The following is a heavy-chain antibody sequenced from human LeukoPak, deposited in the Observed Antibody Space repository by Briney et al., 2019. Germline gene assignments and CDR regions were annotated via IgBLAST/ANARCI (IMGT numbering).Heavy chain of an antibody. D-gene: IGHD6-13*01. CDR2: MNLNSGNT. J-gene: IGHJ4*02. V-gene: IGHV1-8*01. CDR3: ARARNIAAAGTSAY. CDR1: GYTFTSYD. Sequence: ASVKVSCKASGYTFTSYDINWVRQATGQGLEWMGWMNLNSGNTGYAQKFQGRVTMTRNTSISTAYMELSSLSSEDTAVYYCARARNIAAAGTSAYWGQGTLVTVSS.